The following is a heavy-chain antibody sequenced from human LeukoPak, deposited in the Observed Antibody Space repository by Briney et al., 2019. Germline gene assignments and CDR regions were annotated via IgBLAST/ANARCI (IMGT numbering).Heavy chain of an antibody. D-gene: IGHD5-18*01. J-gene: IGHJ4*02. CDR2: IGSNGGSA. CDR3: ARGWVDTAYDY. CDR1: GFTFSSYT. V-gene: IGHV3-64*04. Sequence: PGGSLRLSCSASGFTFSSYTMHWVRQAPGKGLEYVSAIGSNGGSAYYADSVKGRFTISRDNSKNSLYLQMNSLRAEDTAVYYCARGWVDTAYDYWGQGTLVTVSS.